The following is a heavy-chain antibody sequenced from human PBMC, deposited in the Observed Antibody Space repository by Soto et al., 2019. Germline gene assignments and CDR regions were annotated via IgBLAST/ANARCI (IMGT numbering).Heavy chain of an antibody. Sequence: SQTFFRTPALSGVPDSTNSSLCRRRRQNPSRGLEWLGRTYYRSKWYNSYAISVKSRITINADTSMNQFSLQMNSVTPEDTAVYYCARNSWGGEYMDVWGKGTTVTVSS. CDR3: ARNSWGGEYMDV. CDR2: TYYRSKWYN. J-gene: IGHJ6*03. CDR1: GVPDSTNSSL. V-gene: IGHV6-1*01. D-gene: IGHD3-16*01.